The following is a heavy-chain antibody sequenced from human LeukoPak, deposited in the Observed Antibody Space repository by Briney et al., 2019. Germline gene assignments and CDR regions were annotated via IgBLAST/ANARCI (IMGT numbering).Heavy chain of an antibody. CDR3: ARGPIASSSPFDY. V-gene: IGHV4-59*01. J-gene: IGHJ4*02. CDR1: DGFINSYY. Sequence: SETLSLTCTVSDGFINSYYWSWIRQPPGKGLEWIGYIYYSGTTNYNPSLKSRATISVDTSKNQFSLKLTSVSAADTAVYYCARGPIASSSPFDYWGQGTLVTASS. D-gene: IGHD6-6*01. CDR2: IYYSGTT.